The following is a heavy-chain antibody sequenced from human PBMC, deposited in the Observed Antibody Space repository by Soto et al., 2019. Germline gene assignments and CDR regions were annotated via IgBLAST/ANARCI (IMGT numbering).Heavy chain of an antibody. J-gene: IGHJ4*02. CDR1: GFSLSHPRMS. Sequence: QVTLKESGPVLVKPTETLTLTCTVSGFSLSHPRMSAGWIRQPPGKALEWLAHISSSDAKSYNTSLRNRLTIAQDASKSQVALTLTNMDPVDTATYYCARMLGYAYDYWGQGTLVTVSS. CDR2: ISSSDAK. V-gene: IGHV2-26*01. CDR3: ARMLGYAYDY. D-gene: IGHD3-16*01.